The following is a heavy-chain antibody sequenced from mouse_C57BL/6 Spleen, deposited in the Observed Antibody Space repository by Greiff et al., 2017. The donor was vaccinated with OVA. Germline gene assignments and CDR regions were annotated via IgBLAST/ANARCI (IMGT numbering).Heavy chain of an antibody. CDR1: GYTFTSYW. D-gene: IGHD1-1*01. V-gene: IGHV1-55*01. CDR2: IYPGSGST. J-gene: IGHJ2*01. CDR3: ARRESLLRGEGY. Sequence: QVQLQQSGAELVKPGASVKMSCKASGYTFTSYWITWVKQRPGQGLEWIGDIYPGSGSTNYNEKFKSKATLTVDTSSSTAYMQLSSLTSEDSAVYYCARRESLLRGEGYWGQGTTLTVSS.